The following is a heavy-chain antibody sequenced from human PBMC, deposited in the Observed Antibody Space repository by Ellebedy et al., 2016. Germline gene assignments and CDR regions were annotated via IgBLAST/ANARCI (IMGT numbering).Heavy chain of an antibody. J-gene: IGHJ5*02. V-gene: IGHV3-23*01. CDR1: GFAFRNLF. CDR3: AKEVIVGATSVAWFDP. Sequence: GGSLRLXCVASGFAFRNLFMTWVRQAPGGGLEWVSTISGGGDITVSADSVKGRFTISRDNYRNTLYLQMNSLRAEDTAVYYCAKEVIVGATSVAWFDPWGQGTLVTVSS. CDR2: ISGGGDIT. D-gene: IGHD1-26*01.